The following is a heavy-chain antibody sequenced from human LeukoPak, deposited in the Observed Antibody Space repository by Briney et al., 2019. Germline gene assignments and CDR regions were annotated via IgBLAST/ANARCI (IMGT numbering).Heavy chain of an antibody. CDR3: AKDYSDSRVADVFFEY. V-gene: IGHV3-23*01. Sequence: GGSLRLSCEASGGFSFDEFGMSWFRQAPGKGLEWVSGITSGFTPHYADSVKGRFTISRDNSKNTFHLQLNSLRAEDTAVYYCAKDYSDSRVADVFFEYWGQGTLVTVSS. D-gene: IGHD2-15*01. J-gene: IGHJ4*02. CDR1: GGFSFDEFG. CDR2: ITSGFTP.